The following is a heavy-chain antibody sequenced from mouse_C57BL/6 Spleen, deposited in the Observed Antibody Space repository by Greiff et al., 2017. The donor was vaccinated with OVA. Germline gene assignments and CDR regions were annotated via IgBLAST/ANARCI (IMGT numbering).Heavy chain of an antibody. CDR1: GYTFTDYN. V-gene: IGHV1-22*01. J-gene: IGHJ2*01. CDR3: ARAKGLTWDYFDY. Sequence: EVKLMESGPELVKPGASVKMSCKASGYTFTDYNMHWVKQSHGKSLEWIGYINPNNGGTSYNQKFKGKATLTVNKSSSTAYMELRSLTSEDSAVYYCARAKGLTWDYFDYWGQGTTLTVSS. D-gene: IGHD3-3*01. CDR2: INPNNGGT.